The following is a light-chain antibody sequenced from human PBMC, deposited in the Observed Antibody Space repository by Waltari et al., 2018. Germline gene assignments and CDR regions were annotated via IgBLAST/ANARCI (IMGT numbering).Light chain of an antibody. Sequence: SHELTQPPSVSVSPGQTARITCSGDALSRQYAYWYQQKAGQAPVAVFCKDSERPSGIPGRFSGSTSGTTVTLTISGVQAEDEADYYCQTTDSSGAWAFGGGTKLTVL. CDR2: KDS. V-gene: IGLV3-25*03. CDR3: QTTDSSGAWA. CDR1: ALSRQY. J-gene: IGLJ3*02.